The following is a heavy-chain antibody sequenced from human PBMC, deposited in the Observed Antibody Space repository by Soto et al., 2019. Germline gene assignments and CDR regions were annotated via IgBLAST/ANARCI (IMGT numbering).Heavy chain of an antibody. CDR2: IWYDGSIK. CDR3: AKDRIAIAE. D-gene: IGHD6-13*01. Sequence: QVQLVESGGGVVQPGRSLRLSCAASGFTFSSYGMHWVRQAPGKGLEWVAVIWYDGSIKYYVDSVKGRFTISRDNSNNTLYLQMNILRAEDTAVYYCAKDRIAIAEWGQGTLVTVSS. CDR1: GFTFSSYG. V-gene: IGHV3-33*06. J-gene: IGHJ4*02.